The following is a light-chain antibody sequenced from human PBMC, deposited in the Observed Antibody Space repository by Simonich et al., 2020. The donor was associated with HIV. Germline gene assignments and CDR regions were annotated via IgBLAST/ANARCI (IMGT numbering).Light chain of an antibody. CDR3: QQHYDTPWT. CDR2: NAS. CDR1: QSISPW. V-gene: IGKV1-5*03. Sequence: DIQMTQSPSTLSASVGDRVTITCRASQSISPWLAWYQQKPGKAPKLLIYNASSLESGVPSRFSGSGSGTEFTLTINSLQAEDVAVYYCQQHYDTPWTFGQGTKVEIK. J-gene: IGKJ1*01.